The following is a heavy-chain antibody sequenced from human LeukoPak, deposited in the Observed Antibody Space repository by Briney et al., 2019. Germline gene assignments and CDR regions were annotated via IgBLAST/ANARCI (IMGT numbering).Heavy chain of an antibody. CDR1: GFTFSSYA. CDR3: AKDGYCSSTSCYPAPY. Sequence: PGGSLGLSCAASGFTFSSYAMSWVRQAPGKGLEWVSAISGSGGATYYADSVKGRFTISRDNSKNTLYLQMNSLRAEDTAVYYCAKDGYCSSTSCYPAPYWGQGTLVTVSS. J-gene: IGHJ4*02. CDR2: ISGSGGAT. D-gene: IGHD2-2*01. V-gene: IGHV3-23*01.